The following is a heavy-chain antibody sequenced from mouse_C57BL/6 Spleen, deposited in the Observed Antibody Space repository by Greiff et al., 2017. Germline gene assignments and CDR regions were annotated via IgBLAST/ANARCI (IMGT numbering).Heavy chain of an antibody. Sequence: EVKLVESGGGLVKPGGSLKLSCAASGFTFSDYAMHWVRQTPEKRLEWVAYISSGSSNIYYADTVKGRFTISSDNAKNTLVLQMTSLRSEDTAMYYCARTGWGFDYWGQGTTLTVSS. CDR1: GFTFSDYA. CDR2: ISSGSSNI. CDR3: ARTGWGFDY. J-gene: IGHJ2*01. V-gene: IGHV5-17*01. D-gene: IGHD1-2*01.